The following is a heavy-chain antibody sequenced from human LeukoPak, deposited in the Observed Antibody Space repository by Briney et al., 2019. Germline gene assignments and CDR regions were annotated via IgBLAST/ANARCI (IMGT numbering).Heavy chain of an antibody. D-gene: IGHD2-2*01. CDR1: GYTFTGYY. J-gene: IGHJ4*02. V-gene: IGHV1-2*02. Sequence: ASVKVSCKASGYTFTGYYMHWVRQAPGQGLEWMGWINPNSGGTNHAQKFQGRVTMTRDTSISTAYMELSRLRSDDTAVYYCARGLLGVVPAAIWRYWGQGTLVTVSS. CDR3: ARGLLGVVPAAIWRY. CDR2: INPNSGGT.